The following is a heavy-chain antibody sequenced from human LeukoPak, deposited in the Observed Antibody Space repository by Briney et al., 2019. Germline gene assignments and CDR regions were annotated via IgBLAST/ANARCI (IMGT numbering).Heavy chain of an antibody. D-gene: IGHD2-2*01. Sequence: PGGSLRLSCAASGFTFDDYTMHWVRQAPGKGLEWVSLISWDSGSTYYADSVKGRFTISRDNSKNSLYLQMNSLRTEDTALYYCAKDRYCSSTSCYGHYYYYGMDVWGQGTTVTVSS. CDR1: GFTFDDYT. CDR3: AKDRYCSSTSCYGHYYYYGMDV. CDR2: ISWDSGST. V-gene: IGHV3-43*01. J-gene: IGHJ6*02.